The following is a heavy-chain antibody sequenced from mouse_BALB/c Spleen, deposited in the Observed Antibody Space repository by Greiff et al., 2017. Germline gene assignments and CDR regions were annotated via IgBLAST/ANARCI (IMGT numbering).Heavy chain of an antibody. CDR2: IYRGNVNT. D-gene: IGHD3-3*01. CDR3: ACCGTKYYFAY. J-gene: IGHJ2*01. CDR1: GFTFTSYY. Sequence: VQRMESGPGLVKPGASVRISCTASGFTFTSYYIHWVGQKPGQGLEWIGWIYRGNVNTKYNEKFEGKATLTADKTSNTAYMQLSSLTSEDSAVSVSACCGTKYYFAYWGQGTTLTVSA. V-gene: IGHV1S56*01.